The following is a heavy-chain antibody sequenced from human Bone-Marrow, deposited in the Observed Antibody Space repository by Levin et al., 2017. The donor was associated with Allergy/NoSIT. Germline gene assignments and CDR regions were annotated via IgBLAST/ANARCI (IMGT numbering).Heavy chain of an antibody. D-gene: IGHD3-9*01. CDR2: ISYDGSNK. J-gene: IGHJ4*02. CDR1: GFTFSSYA. Sequence: PGGSLRLSCAASGFTFSSYAMHWVRQAPGKGLEWVAVISYDGSNKYYADSVKGRFTISRDNSKNTLYLQMNSLRAEDTAVYYCARDQKLYDILTHFDYWGQGTLVTVSS. V-gene: IGHV3-30-3*01. CDR3: ARDQKLYDILTHFDY.